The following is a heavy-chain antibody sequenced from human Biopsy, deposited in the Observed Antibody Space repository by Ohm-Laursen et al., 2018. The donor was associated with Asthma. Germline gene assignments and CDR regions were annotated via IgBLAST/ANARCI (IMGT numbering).Heavy chain of an antibody. Sequence: SLRLSCAASGFTVSRDHMFWVRQAPGKGLEWVSVIYSGGTSDTADSVRGRFTISRDFYKNTLYLQMNSLRAEDTAVYYCAREGVNYYDSSGYLEYWGQGTLVTVSS. CDR1: GFTVSRDH. D-gene: IGHD3-22*01. J-gene: IGHJ4*02. CDR3: AREGVNYYDSSGYLEY. CDR2: IYSGGTS. V-gene: IGHV3-53*01.